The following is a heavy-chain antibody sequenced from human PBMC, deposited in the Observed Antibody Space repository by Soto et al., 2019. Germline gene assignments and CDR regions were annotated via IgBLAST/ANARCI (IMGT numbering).Heavy chain of an antibody. V-gene: IGHV3-30*04. CDR3: ARSPSPRTIGSSSWYGAAEYFQH. Sequence: GGSLRLSCAASGFTFSSYAMHWVRQAPGKGLEWVAVISYDGSNKYYADSVKGRFTISRDNSKNTLYLQMNSLRAEDTAVYYCARSPSPRTIGSSSWYGAAEYFQHWGQGTLVTVSS. CDR1: GFTFSSYA. CDR2: ISYDGSNK. J-gene: IGHJ1*01. D-gene: IGHD6-13*01.